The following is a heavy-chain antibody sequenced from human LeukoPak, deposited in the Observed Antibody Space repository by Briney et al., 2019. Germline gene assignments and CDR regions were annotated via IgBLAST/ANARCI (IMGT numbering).Heavy chain of an antibody. D-gene: IGHD6-13*01. Sequence: SETLSLTCTVSGGSISSYYWSWIRQPPGKGLEWIGYIYYGGSTNYNPSLKSRVTISVDTSKNQFSLKLSSVTAADTAVYYCARRMGSSWTFDYWGQGTLVTVSS. J-gene: IGHJ4*02. V-gene: IGHV4-59*08. CDR1: GGSISSYY. CDR3: ARRMGSSWTFDY. CDR2: IYYGGST.